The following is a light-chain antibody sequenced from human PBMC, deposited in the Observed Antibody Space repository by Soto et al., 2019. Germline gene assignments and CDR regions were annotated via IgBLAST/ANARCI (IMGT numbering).Light chain of an antibody. CDR2: GAS. J-gene: IGKJ4*01. V-gene: IGKV3-20*01. CDR3: QQYIRWPLT. Sequence: LSLSPGTLSLSPGERATLSCTSQRVGSNYLAWYQQKPGQAPRLLIYGASTRATGTPARFSGSGSGTEFTLTISSLESEDFAVYYCQQYIRWPLTFGGGTKVDIK. CDR1: QRVGSNY.